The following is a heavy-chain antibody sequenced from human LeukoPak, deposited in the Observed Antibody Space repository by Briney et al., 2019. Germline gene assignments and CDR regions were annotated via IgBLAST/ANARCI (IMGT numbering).Heavy chain of an antibody. CDR3: ARVTRRRTTGEIFGRYLDY. CDR2: INPNSGGT. V-gene: IGHV1-2*02. D-gene: IGHD3-10*01. J-gene: IGHJ4*02. CDR1: GYTFTGYY. Sequence: GASVKVSCKASGYTFTGYYMHWVRQAPGQGLEWMGWINPNSGGTNYAQKFQGRVTMTRDTSISTAYMELSRLRSDDTAVYYCARVTRRRTTGEIFGRYLDYWGQGTLVTVSS.